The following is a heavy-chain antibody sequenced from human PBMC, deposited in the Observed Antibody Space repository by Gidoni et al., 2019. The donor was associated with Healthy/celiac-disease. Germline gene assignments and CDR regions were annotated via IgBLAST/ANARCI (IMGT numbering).Heavy chain of an antibody. D-gene: IGHD3-3*01. CDR2: IYTSGST. CDR1: GGSISRGSYY. Sequence: QVQLQASGPGLVKPSQTLSLTCTASGGSISRGSYYWSWIRQPAGKGLEWIGRIYTSGSTNYNPALKSRVTISVDTSKNQFSLKLSSVTAADTAVYYCARDSYDFWSYGMDVWGQGTTVTVSS. CDR3: ARDSYDFWSYGMDV. V-gene: IGHV4-61*02. J-gene: IGHJ6*02.